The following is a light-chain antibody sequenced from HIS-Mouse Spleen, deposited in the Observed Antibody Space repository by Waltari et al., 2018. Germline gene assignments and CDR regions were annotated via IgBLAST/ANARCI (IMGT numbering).Light chain of an antibody. J-gene: IGLJ2*01. CDR3: SSYTSSSFNVV. Sequence: QSALTQPASVSGSPGQSITISCTGTSSDVGGYNYVSWYQQHPGKAPKRMIYDVSNRPSGVFNRFSGSKAGNTASLTISGLQAEDEADYYCSSYTSSSFNVVFGGGTKLTVL. CDR2: DVS. CDR1: SSDVGGYNY. V-gene: IGLV2-14*03.